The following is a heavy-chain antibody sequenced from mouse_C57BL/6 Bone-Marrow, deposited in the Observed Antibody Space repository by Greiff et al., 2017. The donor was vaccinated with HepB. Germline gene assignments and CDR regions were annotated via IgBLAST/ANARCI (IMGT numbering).Heavy chain of an antibody. Sequence: EVHLVDSGGGLVKPGGSLKLSCAASGFTFSSYAMSWVRQTPEKRLEWVATISDGGSYTYYPDNVKGRFTISRDNAKNNLYLQMSHLKSEDTAMYYCARDLGDGYFDYWGQGTTLTVSS. CDR1: GFTFSSYA. J-gene: IGHJ2*01. V-gene: IGHV5-4*01. CDR3: ARDLGDGYFDY. CDR2: ISDGGSYT. D-gene: IGHD2-3*01.